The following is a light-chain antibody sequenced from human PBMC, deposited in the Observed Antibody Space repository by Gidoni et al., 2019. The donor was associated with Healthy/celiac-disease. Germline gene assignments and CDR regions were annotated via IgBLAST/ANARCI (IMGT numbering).Light chain of an antibody. CDR2: QDS. Sequence: SYELTQPPSVSVSPGQTASITSSGDKLGDKYACWYQQKPGQAPVLVIYQDSKRPSGIPERFSCSKSGNTATLTISGTQAMDEADYYCQAWDSSIVVFGGGTKLTVL. V-gene: IGLV3-1*01. J-gene: IGLJ2*01. CDR3: QAWDSSIVV. CDR1: KLGDKY.